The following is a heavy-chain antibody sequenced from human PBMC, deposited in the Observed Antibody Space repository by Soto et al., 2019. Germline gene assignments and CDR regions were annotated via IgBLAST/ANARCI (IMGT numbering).Heavy chain of an antibody. CDR2: IDHRGST. CDR1: DGSFSGYY. Sequence: QVRLQQWGAGLLKPSETLSLTCAVYDGSFSGYYWNWIRQPPGKGLEWIGEIDHRGSTKYNPSLKSRVTISVDTSKNQFSLKVSSVTAADTAVYYCARDLGLRYDGDLYSYYMDVWDKGATVTVSS. V-gene: IGHV4-34*01. CDR3: ARDLGLRYDGDLYSYYMDV. D-gene: IGHD3-9*01. J-gene: IGHJ6*03.